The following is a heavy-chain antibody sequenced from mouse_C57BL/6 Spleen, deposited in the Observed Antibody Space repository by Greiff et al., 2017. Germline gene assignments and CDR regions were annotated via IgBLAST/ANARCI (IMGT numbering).Heavy chain of an antibody. V-gene: IGHV1-69*01. J-gene: IGHJ2*01. CDR1: GYTFTSYW. Sequence: QVQLQQPGAELVMPGASVKLSCKASGYTFTSYWMHRVKQRPGQGLEWIGEIDPSDSYTNYNQKFKGKSTLTVDKSSSTAYMQLSSLTSEDSAVYYCASGNWFDYWGQGTTLTVSS. CDR2: IDPSDSYT. D-gene: IGHD2-1*01. CDR3: ASGNWFDY.